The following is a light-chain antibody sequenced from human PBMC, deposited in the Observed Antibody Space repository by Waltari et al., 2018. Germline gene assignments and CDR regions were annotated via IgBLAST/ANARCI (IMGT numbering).Light chain of an antibody. CDR1: TTHIGTYNL. Sequence: QSALTQPASVSGSLGQSITISCTRSTTHIGTYNLVSWYQHHPGKAPRLVISEGTKRPSGISDRFSGSNSGKTASLTISGLQAEDEAEYYCCSHAGSSVFVFGGGTKLTVL. V-gene: IGLV2-23*03. CDR2: EGT. CDR3: CSHAGSSVFV. J-gene: IGLJ2*01.